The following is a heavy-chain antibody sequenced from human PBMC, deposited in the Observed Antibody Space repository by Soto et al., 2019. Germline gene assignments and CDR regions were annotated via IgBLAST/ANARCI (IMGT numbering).Heavy chain of an antibody. V-gene: IGHV3-43*01. CDR1: GFTFDDYT. Sequence: EVQLVESGGVVVQPGGSLRLSCAASGFTFDDYTMHWVRQAPGKGLEWVSLISWDGGSTYYADSVKGRFTISRDNSKNSLYLQMNSLRTEDTALYYCGKGYYYGMDVWGQGTTVTVSS. J-gene: IGHJ6*02. CDR2: ISWDGGST. CDR3: GKGYYYGMDV.